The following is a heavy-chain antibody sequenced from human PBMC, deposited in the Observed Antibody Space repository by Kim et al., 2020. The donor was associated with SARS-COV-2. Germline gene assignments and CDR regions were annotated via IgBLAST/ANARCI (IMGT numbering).Heavy chain of an antibody. D-gene: IGHD6-19*01. J-gene: IGHJ4*02. V-gene: IGHV3-11*04. CDR3: ASPYSSAGRPPLY. Sequence: YYSDSVKGRFTISRDNAKNTLYLQMNILRAEDTAVYYCASPYSSAGRPPLYWGQGALVTVSS.